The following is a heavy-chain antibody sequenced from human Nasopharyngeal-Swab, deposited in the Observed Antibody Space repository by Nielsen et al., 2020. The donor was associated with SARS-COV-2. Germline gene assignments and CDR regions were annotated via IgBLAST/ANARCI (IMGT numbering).Heavy chain of an antibody. Sequence: SETLSLTCAVSGGSISSGNWWSWVRQPPGKGLEWIGEIYHSGSTNYNPSLKSRVTISVDKSKNQFSLKLSSVTAADTAVYYCARVLGEYSSSSGWFDPWGQGTLVTVSS. CDR1: GGSISSGNW. D-gene: IGHD6-6*01. V-gene: IGHV4-4*02. CDR3: ARVLGEYSSSSGWFDP. J-gene: IGHJ5*02. CDR2: IYHSGST.